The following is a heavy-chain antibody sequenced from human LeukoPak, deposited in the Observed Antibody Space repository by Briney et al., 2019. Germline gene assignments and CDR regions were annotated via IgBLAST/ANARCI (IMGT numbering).Heavy chain of an antibody. J-gene: IGHJ3*02. D-gene: IGHD3-10*01. CDR1: GYTFTGYY. CDR3: ARDLIQGSAFDI. V-gene: IGHV1-18*04. Sequence: ASVKVSCKASGYTFTGYYMHWVRQAPGQGLEWMGWISAYNGNTNYAQKLQGRVTMTTDTSTSTAYMELRSLRSDDTAVYYCARDLIQGSAFDIWGQGTMVTVSS. CDR2: ISAYNGNT.